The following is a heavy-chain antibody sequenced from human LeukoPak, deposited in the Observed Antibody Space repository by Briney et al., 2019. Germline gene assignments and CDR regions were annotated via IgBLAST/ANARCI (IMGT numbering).Heavy chain of an antibody. V-gene: IGHV1-8*01. Sequence: ASVKVSCKASGYTFTSYDINWVRQATGQGLEWTGWMNPNSGNTGYAQKFQGRVTMTRNTSISTAYMELSSLRSEDTAVYYCARVRYCSGGSCSGGMDVWGQGTTVTVSS. CDR1: GYTFTSYD. CDR3: ARVRYCSGGSCSGGMDV. J-gene: IGHJ6*02. D-gene: IGHD2-15*01. CDR2: MNPNSGNT.